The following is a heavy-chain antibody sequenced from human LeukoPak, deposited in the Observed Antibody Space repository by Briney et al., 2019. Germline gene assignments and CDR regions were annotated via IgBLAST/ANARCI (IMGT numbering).Heavy chain of an antibody. CDR3: AIAAAGTGYDYVWGSYRPMTFDY. CDR2: IYYSGST. D-gene: IGHD3-16*02. CDR1: GYSISNGYY. Sequence: SETLSLTCTVSGYSISNGYYWGWIRQPPGKGLEWIGSIYYSGSTYYNPSLKSRVTISVDTSKNQFSLKLSSVTAADTAVYYCAIAAAGTGYDYVWGSYRPMTFDYWGQGTLVTVSS. J-gene: IGHJ4*02. V-gene: IGHV4-38-2*02.